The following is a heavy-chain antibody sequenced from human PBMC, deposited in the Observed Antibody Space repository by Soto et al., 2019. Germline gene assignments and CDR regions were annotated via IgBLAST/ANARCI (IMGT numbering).Heavy chain of an antibody. Sequence: QVQLQLWGAGLLKPSETLSLTCAVYGGSFSGYYWSWIRQPPGKGLEWIGEINHSVSANYNPSLNRQVNIAVEPSKNQLSLKMSSVPAADTAVYFCARVKYQLLKGWFDPWGQGNLVTVSS. CDR2: INHSVSA. CDR3: ARVKYQLLKGWFDP. J-gene: IGHJ5*02. V-gene: IGHV4-34*02. CDR1: GGSFSGYY. D-gene: IGHD2-2*01.